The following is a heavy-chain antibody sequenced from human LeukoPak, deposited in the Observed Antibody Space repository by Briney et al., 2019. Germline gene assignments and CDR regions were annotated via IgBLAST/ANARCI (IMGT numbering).Heavy chain of an antibody. CDR2: IYYSGST. Sequence: SETLSLTCTVSGGSISSHYWSWIRQPPGKGLEWIGYIYYSGSTNYNPSLKSRVTISVDTSKNQFSLKLSSVTAADTAVYYCCVSSWRYYYYYMDVWGKGTTVTVSS. CDR3: CVSSWRYYYYYMDV. D-gene: IGHD6-13*01. J-gene: IGHJ6*03. CDR1: GGSISSHY. V-gene: IGHV4-59*11.